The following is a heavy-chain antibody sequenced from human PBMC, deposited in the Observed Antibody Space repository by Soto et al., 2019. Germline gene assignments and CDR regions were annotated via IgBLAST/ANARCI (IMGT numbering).Heavy chain of an antibody. D-gene: IGHD1-1*01. CDR2: INAGNGDT. Sequence: VSCKASRYSFTTYALHWVRQAPGQRLEWMGWINAGNGDTKYSEKFQGRVTITRDTSANTAYMELSSLRSEDTSVYYCARDPGTGAALRAYHFDYWGQGTLVTVSS. CDR1: RYSFTTYA. V-gene: IGHV1-3*01. J-gene: IGHJ4*02. CDR3: ARDPGTGAALRAYHFDY.